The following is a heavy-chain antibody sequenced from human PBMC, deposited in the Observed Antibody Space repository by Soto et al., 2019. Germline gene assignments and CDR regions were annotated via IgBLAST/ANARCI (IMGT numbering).Heavy chain of an antibody. Sequence: GGSVRLFCXASGFTFSSYAMSWVRQAPGKGLEWVSAISGSGGSTYYADSVKGRFTISRDNSKNTLYLQMNSLRAEDTAVYYCAKDRAAGTTDYWGQGTLVTVSS. CDR3: AKDRAAGTTDY. V-gene: IGHV3-23*01. J-gene: IGHJ4*02. CDR2: ISGSGGST. D-gene: IGHD6-13*01. CDR1: GFTFSSYA.